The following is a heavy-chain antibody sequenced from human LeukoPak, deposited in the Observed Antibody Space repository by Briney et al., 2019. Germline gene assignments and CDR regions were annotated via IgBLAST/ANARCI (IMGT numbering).Heavy chain of an antibody. V-gene: IGHV4-38-2*02. CDR2: IYHSGST. D-gene: IGHD3-22*01. CDR1: GYSISSGYY. J-gene: IGHJ3*02. CDR3: ARLVDYYDSSGYSGRAFDI. Sequence: SETLSLTCTVSGYSISSGYYWGWIRQPPGKGLEWIGSIYHSGSTYYNPSLKSRVTISVDTSKNQFSLKLSSVTAADTAVYYCARLVDYYDSSGYSGRAFDIWGQGTMVTVSS.